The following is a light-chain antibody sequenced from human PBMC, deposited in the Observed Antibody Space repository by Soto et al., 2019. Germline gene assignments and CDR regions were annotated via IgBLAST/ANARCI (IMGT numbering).Light chain of an antibody. CDR1: SSGVGAYNY. CDR3: CSYTSATTYV. J-gene: IGLJ1*01. Sequence: QSALTQPASVSGSPGQSITISCSGSSSGVGAYNYVSWYQQHHPGEAPKLIIYDVGHRPAGAANRFSGSKSGNTASLTISGLQTEDEADYFCCSYTSATTYVFGTGTKLTVL. CDR2: DVG. V-gene: IGLV2-14*03.